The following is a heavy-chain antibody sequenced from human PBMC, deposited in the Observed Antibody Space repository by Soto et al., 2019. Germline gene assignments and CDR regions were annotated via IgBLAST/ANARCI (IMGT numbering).Heavy chain of an antibody. CDR1: GYTFASCA. Sequence: ASVKVSCKASGYTFASCAISWMRQAPGQGLEWMGWISAYNGNTNYAQKLQGRVTMTTDTSTSTAYMELRSLRSDDTAVYYCARDPPPPDYWGQGTLVTVSS. V-gene: IGHV1-18*01. CDR3: ARDPPPPDY. CDR2: ISAYNGNT. J-gene: IGHJ4*02.